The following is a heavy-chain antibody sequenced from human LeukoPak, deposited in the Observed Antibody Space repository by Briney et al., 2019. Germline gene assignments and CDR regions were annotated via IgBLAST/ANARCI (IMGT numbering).Heavy chain of an antibody. CDR2: IYTSGST. D-gene: IGHD4-17*01. CDR3: ARDATVTSPFYYYYYYMDV. V-gene: IGHV4-61*02. CDR1: GGSISSGSYY. J-gene: IGHJ6*03. Sequence: SQTLSLTCTVSGGSISSGSYYWSWIRQPAGKGLEWIGRIYTSGSTNYNPSLKSRVTMSVDTSKNQFSLKLSSVTAADTAVYYCARDATVTSPFYYYYYYMDVWGKGTTVTVSS.